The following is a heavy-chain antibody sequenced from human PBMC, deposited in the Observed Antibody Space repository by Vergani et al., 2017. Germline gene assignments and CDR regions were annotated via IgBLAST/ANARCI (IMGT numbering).Heavy chain of an antibody. CDR3: ARAEFPSAFTTVVTHDAFDI. J-gene: IGHJ3*02. CDR2: IYYSGST. Sequence: QVQLQESGPGLVKPSQTLSLTCTVSGGSISSGGYYWSWIRQHPGKGLEWIGYIYYSGSTSYNTSLKSRVTISVDTSKNQFSLKLSSVNAADTAVYSCARAEFPSAFTTVVTHDAFDIWGQGTMVTVSS. CDR1: GGSISSGGYY. V-gene: IGHV4-31*03. D-gene: IGHD4-23*01.